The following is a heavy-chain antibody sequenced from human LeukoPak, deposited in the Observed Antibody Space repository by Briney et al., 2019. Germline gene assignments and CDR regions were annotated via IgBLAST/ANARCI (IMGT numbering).Heavy chain of an antibody. CDR3: ARAESGTHGY. J-gene: IGHJ4*02. CDR2: IDPKSDGT. D-gene: IGHD1-26*01. CDR1: GYTFTDYH. V-gene: IGHV1-2*06. Sequence: ASVKVSCKTSGYTFTDYHIHWVRQAPGQGLEWMGRIDPKSDGTIYAQKFQGRVTMTRDTSIGTAYMELSSLKPDDTAVYYCARAESGTHGYWGRGTLVTVSS.